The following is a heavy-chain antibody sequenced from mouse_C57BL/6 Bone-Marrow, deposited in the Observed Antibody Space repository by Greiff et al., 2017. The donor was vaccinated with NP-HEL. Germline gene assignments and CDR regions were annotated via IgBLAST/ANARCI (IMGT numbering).Heavy chain of an antibody. V-gene: IGHV5-6*01. CDR2: ISSGGSYT. CDR3: ARLRPFGAY. D-gene: IGHD3-2*02. CDR1: GFTFSSYG. Sequence: EVQRVESGGDLVKPGGSLKLSCAASGFTFSSYGMSWVRQTPDKRLEWVATISSGGSYTYYPDSVKGRFTISRDNAKNTLYLQMSSLKSEDTAMYYCARLRPFGAYWGQGTLVTVSA. J-gene: IGHJ3*01.